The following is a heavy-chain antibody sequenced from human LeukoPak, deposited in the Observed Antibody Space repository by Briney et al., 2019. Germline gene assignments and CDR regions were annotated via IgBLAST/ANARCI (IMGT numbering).Heavy chain of an antibody. CDR3: ASGLYGSGSYYRQGPYYYYYGMDV. D-gene: IGHD3-10*01. J-gene: IGHJ6*02. Sequence: SETLSLTCTVSGGSISSYYWSWIRQHPGKGLEWIGYIYYSGSTYYNPSLKSRVTISVDTSKNQFSLKLSSVTAADTAVYYCASGLYGSGSYYRQGPYYYYYGMDVWGQGTTVTVSS. V-gene: IGHV4-59*06. CDR2: IYYSGST. CDR1: GGSISSYY.